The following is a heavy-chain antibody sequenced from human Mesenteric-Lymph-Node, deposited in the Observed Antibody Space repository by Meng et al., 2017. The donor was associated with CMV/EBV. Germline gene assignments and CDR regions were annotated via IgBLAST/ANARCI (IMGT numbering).Heavy chain of an antibody. Sequence: VQLHQWGEGLLKPSETLSVTCGVYGGSFSGYYWNWIRQSPEKGLEWIGEINHSGSTTYNPSFTSRIIISVDTSTNQISLNMSSVTAADTAVYYCARGSSYDILTGYFDYWGQGALVTVSS. J-gene: IGHJ4*02. CDR2: INHSGST. D-gene: IGHD3-9*01. V-gene: IGHV4-34*01. CDR3: ARGSSYDILTGYFDY. CDR1: GGSFSGYY.